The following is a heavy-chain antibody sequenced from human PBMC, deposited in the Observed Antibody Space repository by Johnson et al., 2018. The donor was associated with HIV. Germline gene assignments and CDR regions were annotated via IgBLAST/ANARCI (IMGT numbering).Heavy chain of an antibody. Sequence: EVQLVESGGGVVQPGRSLRLSCAASGFTFSSYAMSWVRQAPGKGLEWVSAISGSGGSTYYADSVKGRFTISRDNSKNTLYLQMNSLRAEDTAVYYCASGLGIVGATRSAFDIWGQGTMVTVSS. CDR1: GFTFSSYA. D-gene: IGHD1-26*01. CDR2: ISGSGGST. CDR3: ASGLGIVGATRSAFDI. V-gene: IGHV3-23*04. J-gene: IGHJ3*02.